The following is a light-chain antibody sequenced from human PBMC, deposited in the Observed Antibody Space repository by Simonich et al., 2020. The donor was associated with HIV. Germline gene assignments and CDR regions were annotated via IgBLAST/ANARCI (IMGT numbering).Light chain of an antibody. CDR3: YSTDSSGNHWV. J-gene: IGLJ3*02. Sequence: SYELTQPPLVSVSPGQTARITCSGDALPKKYAYWYQQKSGQAPVLVIYEDSKRPSGIPERFSGSSSGTMATLTIRGAQVEDEADYYCYSTDSSGNHWVFGGGTKPTVL. CDR2: EDS. CDR1: ALPKKY. V-gene: IGLV3-10*01.